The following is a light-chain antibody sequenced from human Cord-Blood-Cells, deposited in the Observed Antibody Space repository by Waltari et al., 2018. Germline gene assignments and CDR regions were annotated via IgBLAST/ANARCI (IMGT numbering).Light chain of an antibody. V-gene: IGLV3-25*02. CDR2: KDS. CDR1: ALPKQY. CDR3: QSADSSGTYPV. J-gene: IGLJ7*01. Sequence: SYELTQPPSVSVSPGQTARITCSGDALPKQYAYWYQQKPGQAPVLVIYKDSVRPSGIPERFSGSSSGTTVTLTISGVQAEDEADYYCQSADSSGTYPVFGGGTQLTVL.